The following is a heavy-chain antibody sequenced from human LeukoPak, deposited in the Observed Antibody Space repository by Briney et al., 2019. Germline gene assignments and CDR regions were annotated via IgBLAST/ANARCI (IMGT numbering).Heavy chain of an antibody. Sequence: MPSETLSLTCTVSGGSISSYYWSWIRQPPGKGLEWIGYIYYSGSTNYNPSLKSRVTISVDTSKNQFSLKLSSVTAADTAVYYYARARTYSSSWYFDYWGQGTLVTVSS. CDR3: ARARTYSSSWYFDY. CDR2: IYYSGST. D-gene: IGHD6-13*01. J-gene: IGHJ4*02. CDR1: GGSISSYY. V-gene: IGHV4-59*08.